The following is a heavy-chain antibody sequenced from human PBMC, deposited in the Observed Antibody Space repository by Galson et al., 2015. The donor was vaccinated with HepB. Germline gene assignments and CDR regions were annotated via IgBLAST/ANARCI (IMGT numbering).Heavy chain of an antibody. V-gene: IGHV1-69*13. CDR2: IIPIFGTA. Sequence: SVKVSCKASGGTFSSYAISWVRQAPGQGLEWMGGIIPIFGTANYAQKFQGRVTITADESTSTAYMELSSLRSEDTAVYYCARVDGYSYGHYYFDYWGQGTLVTVSS. D-gene: IGHD5-18*01. CDR3: ARVDGYSYGHYYFDY. J-gene: IGHJ4*02. CDR1: GGTFSSYA.